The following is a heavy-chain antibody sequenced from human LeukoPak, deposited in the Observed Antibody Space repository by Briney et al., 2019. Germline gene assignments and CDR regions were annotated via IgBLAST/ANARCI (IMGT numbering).Heavy chain of an antibody. CDR1: GFTFSGSA. CDR3: TNTVTTGGSPDY. Sequence: GGSLRLSCAASGFTFSGSALHWVRQASGKGLEWVGRIRSKANNYATAYAASVKGRFTISRDDSKNTAYLQMNSLKTEDTAVYYCTNTVTTGGSPDYWGQGSLVTVSS. J-gene: IGHJ4*02. V-gene: IGHV3-73*01. D-gene: IGHD4-17*01. CDR2: IRSKANNYAT.